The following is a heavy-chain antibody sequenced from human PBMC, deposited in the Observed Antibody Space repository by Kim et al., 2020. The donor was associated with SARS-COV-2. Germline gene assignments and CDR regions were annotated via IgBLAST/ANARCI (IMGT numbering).Heavy chain of an antibody. CDR1: GYTFTSYG. V-gene: IGHV1-18*01. CDR2: ISAYNGNT. J-gene: IGHJ5*02. CDR3: AGDRGLLLWFGDQQSINNWFDP. D-gene: IGHD3-10*01. Sequence: ASVKVSCKASGYTFTSYGISGVRQAPGQGREWMGWISAYNGNTNYAQKLQGRVTMTTDTSSSTAYMELRSLRSDDTAVYYCAGDRGLLLWFGDQQSINNWFDPWGQGTLVTVSS.